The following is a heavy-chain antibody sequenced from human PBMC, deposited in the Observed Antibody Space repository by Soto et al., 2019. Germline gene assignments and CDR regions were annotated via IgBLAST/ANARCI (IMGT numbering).Heavy chain of an antibody. D-gene: IGHD3-22*01. CDR1: GFTFSSYG. Sequence: QVQLVESGGGVVQPGRSLRLSCVASGFTFSSYGMHWVRQAPGKGLEWVAVISYDGSDKYDADSVKGRFTISRDNSKNPRYLQMNRLRADDTAVYYCADRDDYGGQGTLVTVSS. CDR2: ISYDGSDK. CDR3: ADRDDY. J-gene: IGHJ4*02. V-gene: IGHV3-30*03.